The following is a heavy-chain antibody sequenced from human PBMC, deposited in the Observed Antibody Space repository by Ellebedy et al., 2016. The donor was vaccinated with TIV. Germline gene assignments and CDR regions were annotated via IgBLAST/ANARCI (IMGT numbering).Heavy chain of an antibody. CDR3: ARDHDYSAFDI. CDR1: GFTVSSNY. CDR2: IYSGGST. D-gene: IGHD4/OR15-4a*01. V-gene: IGHV3-53*04. J-gene: IGHJ3*02. Sequence: GESLKISCAASGFTVSSNYMSWVRQAPGKGLEWGSVIYSGGSTFYADSVKGRFTISRHNLKNTLYLQMNSLRAEDTAVYYCARDHDYSAFDIWGQGTMVTVSS.